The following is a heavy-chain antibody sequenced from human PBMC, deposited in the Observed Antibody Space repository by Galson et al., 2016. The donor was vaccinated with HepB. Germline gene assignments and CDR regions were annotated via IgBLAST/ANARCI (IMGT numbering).Heavy chain of an antibody. Sequence: SLRLSCAVSGFTLGSYGMNWVRQAPGEGLEWVSSISSTSTYIYYADSVKGRFTISRDNAKNSLYLQMNSLRPEDTAVYYCARDGRPMITHAGGFDIWGQGTMVTVSS. J-gene: IGHJ3*02. D-gene: IGHD3-22*01. CDR2: ISSTSTYI. CDR3: ARDGRPMITHAGGFDI. CDR1: GFTLGSYG. V-gene: IGHV3-21*01.